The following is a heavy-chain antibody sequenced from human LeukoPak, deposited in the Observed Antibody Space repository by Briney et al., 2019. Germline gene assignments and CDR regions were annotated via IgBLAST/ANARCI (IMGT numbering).Heavy chain of an antibody. CDR1: GCTFSTYA. V-gene: IGHV3-23*01. J-gene: IGHJ4*02. Sequence: GGSLRLSCAASGCTFSTYAMSWLRQPPGKGLEWVSGIRGSGDRTNNAHSVRGRFTISRDNSKNTQYLQMNSLTAEDTDVYYCARGSYNPFEYWGQGTLVTVSS. D-gene: IGHD3-16*01. CDR3: ARGSYNPFEY. CDR2: IRGSGDRT.